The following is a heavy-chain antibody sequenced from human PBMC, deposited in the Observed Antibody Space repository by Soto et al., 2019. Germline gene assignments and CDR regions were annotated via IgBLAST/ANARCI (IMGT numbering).Heavy chain of an antibody. V-gene: IGHV4-4*02. J-gene: IGHJ6*02. CDR3: ARLSFSYGVDV. CDR1: GGSISSANW. Sequence: SETLSLTCAVSGGSISSANWWTWVRQPPGKGLEWIGEIHHGGSTSYNPSLKSRVTLSLDKFKNHFSLNLTSVTAADTAVYYCARLSFSYGVDVWGQGTTVTVSS. CDR2: IHHGGST.